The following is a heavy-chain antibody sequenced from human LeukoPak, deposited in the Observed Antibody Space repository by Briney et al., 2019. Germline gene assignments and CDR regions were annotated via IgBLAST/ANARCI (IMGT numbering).Heavy chain of an antibody. Sequence: GGSLRLSCAASGFTFSSYSIHWVRQAPGKGLEWVAAISYDGSNKKYADSVKGRFTISRDNSKNTLYLQMNSLRAEDTAVYYCARDPYSGSYGADYYYYMDVWGKGTTVTISS. CDR2: ISYDGSNK. J-gene: IGHJ6*03. CDR3: ARDPYSGSYGADYYYYMDV. CDR1: GFTFSSYS. D-gene: IGHD1-26*01. V-gene: IGHV3-30*04.